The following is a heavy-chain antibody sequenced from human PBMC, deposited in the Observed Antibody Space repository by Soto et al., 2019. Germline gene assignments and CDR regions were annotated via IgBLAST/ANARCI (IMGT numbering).Heavy chain of an antibody. Sequence: QVQLVQSGAEVKKPGSSVKVSCKASGGTFSSDTISWVRQAPGQGLEWMGRIIPIVTIVTYAPKFQGRLTITADKSTSTAYMELSSLRSDDTAVYYCARTEGTALVPDSRGQGTLVTVSS. CDR1: GGTFSSDT. D-gene: IGHD5-18*01. CDR2: IIPIVTIV. CDR3: ARTEGTALVPDS. J-gene: IGHJ5*01. V-gene: IGHV1-69*02.